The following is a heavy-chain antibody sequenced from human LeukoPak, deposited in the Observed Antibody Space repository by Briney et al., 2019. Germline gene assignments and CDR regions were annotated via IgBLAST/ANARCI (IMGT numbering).Heavy chain of an antibody. V-gene: IGHV3-7*01. Sequence: GGSLRLSCAASGFTFSSYGMSWVRQAPGKGLGWVANIKQDGSEKYYVDSVKGRFTISRDNAKNSLYLQMNSLRAEDTAVYYCARKNGLDYWGQGTLVTVSS. CDR3: ARKNGLDY. CDR2: IKQDGSEK. CDR1: GFTFSSYG. J-gene: IGHJ4*02.